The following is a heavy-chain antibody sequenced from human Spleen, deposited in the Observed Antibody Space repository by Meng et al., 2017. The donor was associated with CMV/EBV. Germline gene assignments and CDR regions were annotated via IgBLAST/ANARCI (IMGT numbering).Heavy chain of an antibody. CDR3: ARNGDAYSFDI. D-gene: IGHD7-27*01. CDR1: GDSLSSYY. CDR2: IYYSGST. V-gene: IGHV4-59*01. Sequence: SETLSLTCTVSGDSLSSYYWTWIRQPPGKGLEWIGYIYYSGSTNYNPSLKSRVTISVDTSKNQFSLKLSSVTAADTAVYYCARNGDAYSFDIWGQGTMVTVSS. J-gene: IGHJ3*02.